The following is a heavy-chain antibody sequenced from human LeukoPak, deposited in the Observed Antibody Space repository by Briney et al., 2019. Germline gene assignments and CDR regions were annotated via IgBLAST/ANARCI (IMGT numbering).Heavy chain of an antibody. CDR3: ARLSYSSSWYGIDY. J-gene: IGHJ4*02. D-gene: IGHD6-13*01. CDR1: AYDFTGYY. Sequence: ASVKVSCKVVAYDFTGYYIHWVRQAPGQGPEWMGRLNPNTGHAVYAFKFQGRVTITRDTSSSTAYMELRSLRSDDTAVYYCARLSYSSSWYGIDYWGQGTLVTVSS. V-gene: IGHV1-2*06. CDR2: LNPNTGHA.